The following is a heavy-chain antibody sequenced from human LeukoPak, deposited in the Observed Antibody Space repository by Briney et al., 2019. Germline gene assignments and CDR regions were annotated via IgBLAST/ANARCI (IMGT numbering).Heavy chain of an antibody. CDR3: ASLEGYCSSTSCSDAFDI. D-gene: IGHD2-2*01. Sequence: MPSETLPLTCAVYGGSFSGYYWSWIRQPPGKGLEWIGEINHSGSTNYNPSLKSRVTISVDTSKNQFSLKLSSVTAADTAVYYCASLEGYCSSTSCSDAFDIWGQGTMVTVSS. V-gene: IGHV4-34*01. CDR1: GGSFSGYY. J-gene: IGHJ3*02. CDR2: INHSGST.